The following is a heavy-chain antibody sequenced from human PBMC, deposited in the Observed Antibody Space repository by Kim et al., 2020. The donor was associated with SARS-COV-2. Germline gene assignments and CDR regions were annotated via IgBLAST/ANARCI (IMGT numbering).Heavy chain of an antibody. D-gene: IGHD6-13*01. CDR2: IKRSGDST. CDR1: GFTFSSYA. J-gene: IGHJ4*02. CDR3: AKAGITTAVGFFDY. V-gene: IGHV3-23*01. Sequence: GGSLRLSCAASGFTFSSYAMTWVRQAPGKGLEWVSTIKRSGDSTYYADSVRGRFTISRDDSKNTIYLQMNSLRGEDTAVYYCAKAGITTAVGFFDYWGQGTLVTVSS.